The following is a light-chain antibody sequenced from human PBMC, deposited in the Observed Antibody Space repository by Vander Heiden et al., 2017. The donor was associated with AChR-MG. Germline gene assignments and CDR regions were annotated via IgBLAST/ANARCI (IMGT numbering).Light chain of an antibody. Sequence: QSVLTQPPSVSGAPGQRVTIPCTGGTSTIVAGYEVHWYQHLPGTAPKLLIYGNSHRPSGVPDRFSGSKSGASASLAITGLQAEDEADYYCQSYDSSLSVYVFGTGTKVTVL. CDR3: QSYDSSLSVYV. CDR1: TSTIVAGYE. J-gene: IGLJ1*01. V-gene: IGLV1-40*01. CDR2: GNS.